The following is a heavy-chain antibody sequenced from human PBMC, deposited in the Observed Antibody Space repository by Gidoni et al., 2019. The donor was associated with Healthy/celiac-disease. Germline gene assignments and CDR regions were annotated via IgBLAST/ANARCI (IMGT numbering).Heavy chain of an antibody. D-gene: IGHD3-22*01. J-gene: IGHJ6*03. V-gene: IGHV3-53*01. CDR2: IYSGGST. Sequence: EVQLVDSGGGLIQPGGSLRLSCAASGFTVSSNYMSWVRQAPGKGLEWVSVIYSGGSTYYADSVKGRFTISRDNSKNKLYLQMNSLRAEDTAVYYCACHRRDYYDSSGTYYYMDVWGKGTTVTVSS. CDR3: ACHRRDYYDSSGTYYYMDV. CDR1: GFTVSSNY.